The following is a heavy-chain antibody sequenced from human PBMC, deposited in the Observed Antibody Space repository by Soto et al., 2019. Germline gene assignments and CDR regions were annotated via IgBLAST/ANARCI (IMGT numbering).Heavy chain of an antibody. J-gene: IGHJ5*01. V-gene: IGHV4-31*03. Sequence: QVQLQESGPGLVTPSQPLSLTCTVSGGSISSGGYYWSWIRQHPGQVLEWIGYMFHSGATYYNPSIKRRVSISVYTSKYQFSLKLTSVTAADPAVYSCAKDRYGRYIFDSWGQRSLVTFSS. D-gene: IGHD5-18*01. CDR2: MFHSGAT. CDR1: GGSISSGGYY. CDR3: AKDRYGRYIFDS.